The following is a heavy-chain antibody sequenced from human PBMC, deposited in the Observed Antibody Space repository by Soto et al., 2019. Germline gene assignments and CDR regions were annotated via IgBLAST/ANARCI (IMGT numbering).Heavy chain of an antibody. D-gene: IGHD3-16*01. CDR1: GFTFSSYA. CDR3: ARALQGGLDMGDFDY. J-gene: IGHJ4*02. V-gene: IGHV3-30-3*01. CDR2: ISYDGSNK. Sequence: PGGSLRLSCAASGFTFSSYAMHWVRQAPGKGLEWVAVISYDGSNKYYADSVKGRFTISRDNSKNTLYLQMNSLRAEDTAVYYCARALQGGLDMGDFDYWGQGTLVTVSS.